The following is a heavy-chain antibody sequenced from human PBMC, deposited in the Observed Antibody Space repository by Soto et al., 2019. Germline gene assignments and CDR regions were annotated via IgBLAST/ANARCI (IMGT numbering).Heavy chain of an antibody. V-gene: IGHV2-5*02. CDR3: GHYGSGSYIDY. J-gene: IGHJ4*02. CDR1: GFSLSTSRVG. Sequence: ESGPTLVNPTQTLTLTCTFSGFSLSTSRVGVGWVRQPPGKALEWLALIYWDDDKRYSPSLESRLTITKDTSKNQVVLTMTNMDPVDTATYYCGHYGSGSYIDYWGQGTLVTVSS. D-gene: IGHD3-10*01. CDR2: IYWDDDK.